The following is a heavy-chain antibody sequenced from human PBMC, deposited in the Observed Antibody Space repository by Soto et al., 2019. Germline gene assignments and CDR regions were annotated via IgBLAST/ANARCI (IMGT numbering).Heavy chain of an antibody. CDR3: ADHRDLLSFPTRRYSDL. CDR2: IFSSGST. V-gene: IGHV4-59*08. J-gene: IGHJ2*01. Sequence: PSETLSHTCTVSGGSISNYYWSWIRQPPGKGLQWIGYIFSSGSTNYNPSLKSRVTISVNTSKNQFSLNLNSVTAADMAVYCCADHRDLLSFPTRRYSDL. D-gene: IGHD2-21*01. CDR1: GGSISNYY.